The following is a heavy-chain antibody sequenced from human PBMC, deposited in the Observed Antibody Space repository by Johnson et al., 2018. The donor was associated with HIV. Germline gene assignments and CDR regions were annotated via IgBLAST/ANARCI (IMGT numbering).Heavy chain of an antibody. D-gene: IGHD2-21*02. J-gene: IGHJ3*02. CDR2: ISYDGSNK. Sequence: QVQLVESGGGVVQPGRSLRLSCAASGFTFSSYAMHWVRQAPGKGLEWVAVISYDGSNKYYADSVTGRFTISRDNSKNTLYLQMNSLRAGDTAVYYCARGLAYCGGDCSPDAFDIWGQGTMVTVSS. V-gene: IGHV3-30*04. CDR3: ARGLAYCGGDCSPDAFDI. CDR1: GFTFSSYA.